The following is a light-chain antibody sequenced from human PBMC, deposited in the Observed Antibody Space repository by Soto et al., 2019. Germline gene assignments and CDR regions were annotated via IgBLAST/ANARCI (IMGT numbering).Light chain of an antibody. J-gene: IGKJ4*02. CDR1: QYVNIY. CDR2: DAS. V-gene: IGKV3-11*01. Sequence: EIVLTQSPATVSLSPGERVTLSCRASQYVNIYLAWYQQKPGQAPRLLIYDASNRATGVPARSSGSGSGTDFTLTISSLESEDFAVYYCQQRANWPLTFGGGTKVDIK. CDR3: QQRANWPLT.